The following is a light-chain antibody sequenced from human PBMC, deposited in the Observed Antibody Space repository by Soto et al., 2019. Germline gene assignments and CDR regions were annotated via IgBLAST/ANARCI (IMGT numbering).Light chain of an antibody. CDR1: SSDFGGDSS. Sequence: QSALTQPPSGAGSPGQSIAISCTGTSSDFGGDSSVSWYQHHPANAPKHVIYDVSNRPSGFSHRFSGSKSGNTANLTISGFTAADEDDYCCSSYRSSITRVLGGGTKLA. CDR3: SSYRSSITRV. J-gene: IGLJ2*01. CDR2: DVS. V-gene: IGLV2-14*03.